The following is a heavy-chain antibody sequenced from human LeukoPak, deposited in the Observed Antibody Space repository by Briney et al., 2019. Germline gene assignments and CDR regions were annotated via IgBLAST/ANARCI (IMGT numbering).Heavy chain of an antibody. Sequence: SETLSLTCTVSGGSISSGSYYWSWIRQPAGKGLEWIGRIYTSGSTNYNPSLKSRVTISVDTSKNQFSLKLSSVTAADTAVYYCARAVTTGYIYYYYYYMDVWGKGTAVTISS. CDR1: GGSISSGSYY. J-gene: IGHJ6*03. V-gene: IGHV4-61*02. CDR2: IYTSGST. CDR3: ARAVTTGYIYYYYYYMDV. D-gene: IGHD4-17*01.